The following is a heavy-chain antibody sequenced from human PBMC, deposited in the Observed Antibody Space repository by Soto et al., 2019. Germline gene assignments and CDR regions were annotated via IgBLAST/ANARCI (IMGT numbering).Heavy chain of an antibody. J-gene: IGHJ4*02. V-gene: IGHV1-18*01. CDR1: GYTFTSYG. D-gene: IGHD3-3*01. CDR2: ISAYNGNT. CDR3: ARVRRLGYDFWSGYHHYYFDF. Sequence: QVQLVQSGAEVKKPGASVKVSCKASGYTFTSYGISWVRQAPGQGLEWMGWISAYNGNTNYAQKLQGSVTMTTDTSTSTVHMELRSLRSDDTAVYYCARVRRLGYDFWSGYHHYYFDFWGQGTLVTVSS.